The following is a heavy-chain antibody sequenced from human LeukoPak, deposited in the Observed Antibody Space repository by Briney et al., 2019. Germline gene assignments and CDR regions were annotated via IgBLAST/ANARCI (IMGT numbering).Heavy chain of an antibody. J-gene: IGHJ4*02. Sequence: SETLSLTCTVSGGSISRYYWSWIRQPPGKGLEWLGYIYYSGSTNYNLSLKNRVTMSIDTSKNQFSLKLSSVTAADTAVYYCARDQNSGDTSGYYGEFDYWGQGTLVTVSS. V-gene: IGHV4-59*01. D-gene: IGHD3-22*01. CDR1: GGSISRYY. CDR3: ARDQNSGDTSGYYGEFDY. CDR2: IYYSGST.